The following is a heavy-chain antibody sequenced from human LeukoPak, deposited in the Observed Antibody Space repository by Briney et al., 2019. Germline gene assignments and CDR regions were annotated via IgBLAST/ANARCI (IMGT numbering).Heavy chain of an antibody. CDR3: ASFSSGWSAHFDY. CDR1: GGSISSSSYY. V-gene: IGHV4-39*01. CDR2: IYYSGST. D-gene: IGHD6-19*01. Sequence: SETLSLTCTVSGGSISSSSYYWGWIRQPPGKGLEWIGSIYYSGSTYYNPSLKSRVTISVDTSKNQFSLKLSSVTAADTAVYYCASFSSGWSAHFDYWGQGTLVTVSS. J-gene: IGHJ4*02.